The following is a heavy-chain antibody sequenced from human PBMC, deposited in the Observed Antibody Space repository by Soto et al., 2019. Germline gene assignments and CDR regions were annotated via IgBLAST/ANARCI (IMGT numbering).Heavy chain of an antibody. Sequence: PGGSLRLSCAASGFTFSSYGMHWVRQAPGKGLEWVAVIWYDGSNKYYADSVKGRFTISRDNSKNTLYLQMNSLRAEDTAVYYCARGVSMLELLYYFDYWGQGTLVTVSS. D-gene: IGHD1-7*01. V-gene: IGHV3-33*01. CDR1: GFTFSSYG. CDR3: ARGVSMLELLYYFDY. CDR2: IWYDGSNK. J-gene: IGHJ4*02.